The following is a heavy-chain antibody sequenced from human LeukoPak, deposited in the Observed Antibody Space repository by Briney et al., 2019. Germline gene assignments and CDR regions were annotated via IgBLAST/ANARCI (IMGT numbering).Heavy chain of an antibody. V-gene: IGHV4-39*01. Sequence: SETLSLTCAVYGGSFSGYYWGWIRQPPGKGLEWIGSIYYSGRTYYNPSLKSRVTISVDTSKNQFSLKLSSVIAADTAVYYCARTPYYGGNSVLSKGAFDIWGQGTMVTVSS. CDR3: ARTPYYGGNSVLSKGAFDI. CDR1: GGSFSGYY. CDR2: IYYSGRT. J-gene: IGHJ3*02. D-gene: IGHD4-23*01.